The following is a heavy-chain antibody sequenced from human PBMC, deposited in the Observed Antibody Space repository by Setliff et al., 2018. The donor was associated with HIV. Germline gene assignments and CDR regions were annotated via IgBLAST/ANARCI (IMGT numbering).Heavy chain of an antibody. V-gene: IGHV1-2*02. D-gene: IGHD1-1*01. Sequence: ASVKVSCKASGYTFIGYYMQWVRQAPGQGLEWMGWINPNSGGTNYAQKFQDRVIMTRDTSISTAYMELSSLRSDDTAVYYCASAGLSSTPYYYYYYMDVWGKGTTVTSP. J-gene: IGHJ6*03. CDR2: INPNSGGT. CDR3: ASAGLSSTPYYYYYYMDV. CDR1: GYTFIGYY.